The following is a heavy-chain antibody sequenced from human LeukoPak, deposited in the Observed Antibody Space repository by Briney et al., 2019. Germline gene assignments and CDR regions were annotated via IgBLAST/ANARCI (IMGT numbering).Heavy chain of an antibody. CDR3: ARSRMYYYGSGSYYQGYYYYMDV. V-gene: IGHV4-34*01. Sequence: SSETLSLTCGVYGVASSGNYWSWIRQSPGRGLEWIGEINHSGSTNYNPSLKSRVIISIDTSKNQFSLKLSSVTAADTAVYYCARSRMYYYGSGSYYQGYYYYMDVWGKGTTVTISS. CDR1: GVASSGNY. D-gene: IGHD3-10*01. CDR2: INHSGST. J-gene: IGHJ6*03.